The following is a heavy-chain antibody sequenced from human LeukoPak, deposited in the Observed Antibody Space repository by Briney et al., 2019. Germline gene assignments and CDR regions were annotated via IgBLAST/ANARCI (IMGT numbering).Heavy chain of an antibody. CDR3: ARDRRDIVVVPAAIHYYYYGMDV. V-gene: IGHV4-31*03. D-gene: IGHD2-2*02. Sequence: SETLSLTCTVSGGSISSGGYYWSWIRQHPGKGLEWIGYIYYSGSTYYNPSLKSRVTTSVDTSKNQFSLKLSSVTAADTAVYYCARDRRDIVVVPAAIHYYYYGMDVWGQGTTVTVSS. CDR1: GGSISSGGYY. J-gene: IGHJ6*02. CDR2: IYYSGST.